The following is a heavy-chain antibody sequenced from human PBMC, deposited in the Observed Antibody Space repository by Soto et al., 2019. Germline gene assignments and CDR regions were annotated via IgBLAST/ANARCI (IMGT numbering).Heavy chain of an antibody. Sequence: ASVKVSCKASGYTFTGYYMHWVRQAPEQGLEWMGWINPNSGGTNYAQKFQGWVTMTRDTSISTAYMELSRLRSDDTAVYYCARSRGIVGATIPSYFDYWGQGTLVTVSS. CDR3: ARSRGIVGATIPSYFDY. D-gene: IGHD1-26*01. CDR2: INPNSGGT. J-gene: IGHJ4*02. CDR1: GYTFTGYY. V-gene: IGHV1-2*04.